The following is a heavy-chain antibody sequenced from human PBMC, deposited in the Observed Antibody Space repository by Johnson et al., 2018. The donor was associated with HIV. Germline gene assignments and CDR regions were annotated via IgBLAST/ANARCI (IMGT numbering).Heavy chain of an antibody. Sequence: VQLVESGGGLVQPGRSLRLSCAASGFTFDDYAMHWVRQAPGKGLAWVSGLSWNSGSIGYADSVRGRFTISSDNAKNSLYLQVNSLRADDTALYYCAKVFKVRVAGDFDIWGQGTMVTVSS. CDR3: AKVFKVRVAGDFDI. CDR2: LSWNSGSI. V-gene: IGHV3-9*01. D-gene: IGHD6-19*01. J-gene: IGHJ3*02. CDR1: GFTFDDYA.